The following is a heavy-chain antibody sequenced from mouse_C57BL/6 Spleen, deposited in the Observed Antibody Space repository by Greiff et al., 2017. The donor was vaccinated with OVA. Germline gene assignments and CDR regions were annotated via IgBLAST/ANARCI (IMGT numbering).Heavy chain of an antibody. CDR3: AITTVVPSYYFDY. Sequence: VQLQQPGAELVKPGASVKLSCKASGYTFTSYWMHWVKQRPGQGLEWIGMIHPNSGSTNYNEKFKSKATLTVDKSSSTAYMQLSSLTSEDSAVYYCAITTVVPSYYFDYWGQGTTLTVSS. V-gene: IGHV1-64*01. D-gene: IGHD1-1*01. CDR1: GYTFTSYW. J-gene: IGHJ2*01. CDR2: IHPNSGST.